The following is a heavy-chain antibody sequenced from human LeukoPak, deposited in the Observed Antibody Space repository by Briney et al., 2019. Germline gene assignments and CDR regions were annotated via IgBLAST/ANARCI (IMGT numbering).Heavy chain of an antibody. V-gene: IGHV4-59*12. Sequence: SETLSLTCTVSGGSISSYYWSWIRQPPGKGLEWIGYIYYSGSTNYNPSLKSRVTISVDTSKNQFSLKLSSVTAADTAVYYCARDKDDSSGYYSVGYFDYWGQGTLVTVSS. CDR1: GGSISSYY. D-gene: IGHD3-22*01. J-gene: IGHJ4*02. CDR3: ARDKDDSSGYYSVGYFDY. CDR2: IYYSGST.